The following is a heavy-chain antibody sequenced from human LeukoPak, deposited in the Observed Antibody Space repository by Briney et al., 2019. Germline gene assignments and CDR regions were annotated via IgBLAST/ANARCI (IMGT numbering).Heavy chain of an antibody. CDR3: ARDTDYYGSGTLGYLDY. CDR1: GLTFSDYR. Sequence: GGSLRLSCAVSGLTFSDYRMIWVRQAPEKRLEWVAATAGADDVIQYADSVKGRFTISTDNSKNTLYLQMNSLRAEDTAVYYCARDTDYYGSGTLGYLDYWGQGTLVTVSS. D-gene: IGHD3-10*01. CDR2: TAGADDVI. J-gene: IGHJ4*02. V-gene: IGHV3-23*01.